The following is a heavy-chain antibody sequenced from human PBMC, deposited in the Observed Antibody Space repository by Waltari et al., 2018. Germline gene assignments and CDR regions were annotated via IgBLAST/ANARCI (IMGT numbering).Heavy chain of an antibody. V-gene: IGHV1-69-2*01. CDR3: ATMYDFWSGYSEDAFDI. Sequence: VQLVQSGAEVKKPGASVKVSCKVSGYTFTDYYMHWVQQAPGKGLEWMGRVDPEDGETIYAEKFQGRVTITADTSTDTAYMELSSLRSEDTAVYYCATMYDFWSGYSEDAFDIWGQGTMVTVSS. D-gene: IGHD3-3*01. CDR2: VDPEDGET. CDR1: GYTFTDYY. J-gene: IGHJ3*02.